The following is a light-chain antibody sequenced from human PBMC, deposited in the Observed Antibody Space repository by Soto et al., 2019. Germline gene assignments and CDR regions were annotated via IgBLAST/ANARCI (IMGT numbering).Light chain of an antibody. CDR2: ATS. Sequence: AIQMTQSPSSLSASVGDRVTITCRASQGIRNDLGWYQQKPGKAPRLLIFATSTLHSGVPSRFSGSGFGTDCTLTISSLQPEDVATYYCLQDYSYPRTFGPGTKVDL. CDR3: LQDYSYPRT. J-gene: IGKJ3*01. CDR1: QGIRND. V-gene: IGKV1-6*01.